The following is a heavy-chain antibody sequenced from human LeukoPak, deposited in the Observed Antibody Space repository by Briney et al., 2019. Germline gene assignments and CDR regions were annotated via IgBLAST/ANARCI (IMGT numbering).Heavy chain of an antibody. CDR2: INHSGST. CDR3: AREGAPGYXYXXGXXXXXDY. Sequence: SETLSLTCAVYGGSFSGDYWGWIRQPPGKGLEWIGEINHSGSTNYNPSLKSRVTISVDTSKNQFSLNLNSVTAADTAMYFCAREGAPGYXYXXGXXXXXDYWXXGTLVTVS. V-gene: IGHV4-34*01. D-gene: IGHD5-18*01. CDR1: GGSFSGDY. J-gene: IGHJ4*01.